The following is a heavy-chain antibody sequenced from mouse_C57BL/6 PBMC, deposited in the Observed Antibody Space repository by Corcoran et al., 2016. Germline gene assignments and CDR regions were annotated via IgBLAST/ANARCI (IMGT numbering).Heavy chain of an antibody. D-gene: IGHD1-1*01. Sequence: QVQLQQSGAELVKPGASVKISCKASGYTFTDYYINWVKQRPGQGLEWIGWIFPGSGSTYYNEKFKGKATLTVDKSSSTAYMLLSSLTSEDSAVYFCARSHYRTQGNDYWGQGTTLTVSS. J-gene: IGHJ2*01. CDR1: GYTFTDYY. V-gene: IGHV1-75*01. CDR2: IFPGSGST. CDR3: ARSHYRTQGNDY.